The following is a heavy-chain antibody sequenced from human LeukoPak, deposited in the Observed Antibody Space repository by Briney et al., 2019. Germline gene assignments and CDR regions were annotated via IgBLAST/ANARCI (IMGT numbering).Heavy chain of an antibody. V-gene: IGHV4-34*01. Sequence: SETLSLTCSVYGESFSGYYWSWIRQPPGRGLEWIGEINHSGSTNYNPSLKSRVTISVDTSKNQFSLKLSSVTAADTAVYYCARLEINMSDFWSAYHYFDYWGQGTLVTVSS. J-gene: IGHJ4*02. CDR2: INHSGST. CDR3: ARLEINMSDFWSAYHYFDY. D-gene: IGHD3-3*01. CDR1: GESFSGYY.